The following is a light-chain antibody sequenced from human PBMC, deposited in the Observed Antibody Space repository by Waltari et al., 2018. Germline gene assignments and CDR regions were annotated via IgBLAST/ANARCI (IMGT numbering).Light chain of an antibody. CDR1: QSVSRF. CDR3: QHHVRLPAT. Sequence: EIVLTQSPGTLSLSPGERATLSCRASQSVSRFLAWYQQTPGQAPRLLIYAASNRAAGIPDRFSGSGSGTDFSLTISRLELEDFAVYYCQHHVRLPATFGQGTKVEIK. J-gene: IGKJ1*01. CDR2: AAS. V-gene: IGKV3-20*01.